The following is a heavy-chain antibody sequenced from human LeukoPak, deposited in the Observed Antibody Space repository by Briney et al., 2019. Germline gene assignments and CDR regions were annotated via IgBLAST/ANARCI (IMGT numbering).Heavy chain of an antibody. J-gene: IGHJ5*02. V-gene: IGHV4-38-2*01. CDR1: GYSISSGYY. Sequence: SETLSLTCAVSGYSISSGYYWGWIRQPPGKGLEWIASIDQRGSTYYNPSLKSRVTISVDTSKNQFSLNLSSVTAADTAVYYCARHLGNWFDLWGQGALVIVSS. CDR2: IDQRGST. CDR3: ARHLGNWFDL.